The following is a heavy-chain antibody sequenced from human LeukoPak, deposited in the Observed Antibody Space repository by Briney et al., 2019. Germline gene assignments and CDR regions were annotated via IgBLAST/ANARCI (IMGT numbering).Heavy chain of an antibody. CDR1: GFTFSSYA. Sequence: GGSLRLSCAASGFTFSSYAMSWVRQAPGKGLEWVSAIGGSGGSTYYADSVKGRFTISRDNSKNTLYLQMNSLRAEDTAVYYCAKGGSSNSYYGMDVWGQGTTVTVSS. V-gene: IGHV3-23*01. CDR3: AKGGSSNSYYGMDV. D-gene: IGHD2-15*01. CDR2: IGGSGGST. J-gene: IGHJ6*02.